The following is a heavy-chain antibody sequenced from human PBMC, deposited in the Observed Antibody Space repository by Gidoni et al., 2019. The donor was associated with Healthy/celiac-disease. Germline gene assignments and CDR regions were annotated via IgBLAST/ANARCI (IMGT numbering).Heavy chain of an antibody. CDR1: GAPFSSYY. V-gene: IGHV4-59*01. Sequence: QVQLQESRPGLVTPSETLSLTCTVSGAPFSSYYWSWLRQPPGKGLEWIGYSYYSESTNYSPSLKSRVTISVDTSKNQFSLKLSSVTAADTAVYYCARDHSRRNNYDMDVWGQGTTVTVSS. CDR2: SYYSEST. CDR3: ARDHSRRNNYDMDV. J-gene: IGHJ6*02. D-gene: IGHD6-13*01.